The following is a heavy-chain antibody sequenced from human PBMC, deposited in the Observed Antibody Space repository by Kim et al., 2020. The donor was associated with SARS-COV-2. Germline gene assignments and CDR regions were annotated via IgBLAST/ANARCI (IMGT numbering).Heavy chain of an antibody. CDR1: GYTFTSYA. V-gene: IGHV1-3*01. D-gene: IGHD3-3*01. CDR2: INAGNGNT. CDR3: ARDGAITSFGVAVRDYYYYGMDV. J-gene: IGHJ6*02. Sequence: ASVKVSCKASGYTFTSYAMHWVRQAPGQRLEWMGWINAGNGNTKYSQKFQGRVTITRDTSASTAYMELSSLRSEDTAVYYCARDGAITSFGVAVRDYYYYGMDVWGQGTTVTVSS.